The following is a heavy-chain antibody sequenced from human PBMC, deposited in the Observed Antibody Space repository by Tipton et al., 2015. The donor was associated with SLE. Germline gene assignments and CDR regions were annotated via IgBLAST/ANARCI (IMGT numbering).Heavy chain of an antibody. V-gene: IGHV4-34*01. Sequence: TLSLTCAVYGGSFSVYHWTWIRQPPGKGLEWIGEINHSGSTKYNPSLKSRVTMSVDTSKNQFSLRLNSVTAADTAVYYCARHFLEVIKVFGVVRHRMNWFDPWGQGTLVTVSA. CDR1: GGSFSVYH. D-gene: IGHD3-3*01. CDR2: INHSGST. J-gene: IGHJ5*02. CDR3: ARHFLEVIKVFGVVRHRMNWFDP.